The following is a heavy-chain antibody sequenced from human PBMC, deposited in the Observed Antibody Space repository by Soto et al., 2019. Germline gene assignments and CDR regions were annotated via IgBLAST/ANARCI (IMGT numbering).Heavy chain of an antibody. V-gene: IGHV1-46*01. CDR2: INPSCGST. J-gene: IGHJ6*02. Sequence: ASVKVSCKASGYTFTSYYMHWVRQAPGQGLEWMGIINPSCGSTSYAQKFQGRVTMTRDTSTSTVYMELSSLRSEDTAVYYCARDSIAAAGDYAYGMDVWGQGTRVTVSS. CDR1: GYTFTSYY. D-gene: IGHD6-13*01. CDR3: ARDSIAAAGDYAYGMDV.